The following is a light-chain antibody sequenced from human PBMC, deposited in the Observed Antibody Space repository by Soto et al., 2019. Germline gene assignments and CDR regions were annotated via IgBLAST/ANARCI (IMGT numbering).Light chain of an antibody. J-gene: IGLJ1*01. CDR1: SGDVAGYNY. CDR3: CSYAGSYTYV. V-gene: IGLV2-11*01. CDR2: DVT. Sequence: QSVLTQPRAVSVPAGQSVTISCTGTSGDVAGYNYVSWXQHHPGKAQKLMIYDVTKRPSGGRDRFSASKSGNTASLTISGLQAEDDADYYCCSYAGSYTYVCGTGTKVTVL.